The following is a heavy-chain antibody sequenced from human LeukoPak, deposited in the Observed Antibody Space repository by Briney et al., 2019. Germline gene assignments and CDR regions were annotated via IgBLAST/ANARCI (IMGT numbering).Heavy chain of an antibody. CDR1: GYTFTSYG. CDR3: ARDDNYGSGQPDD. V-gene: IGHV1-18*01. D-gene: IGHD3-10*01. J-gene: IGHJ4*02. CDR2: ISGYNGNT. Sequence: ASMTVSCKASGYTFTSYGITWVRQAPGQGLEWMGWISGYNGNTNYAQTFQGRVTMTTDTSTSTVYMELRSLRSDDTAVYYCARDDNYGSGQPDDWGQGTLVTVSS.